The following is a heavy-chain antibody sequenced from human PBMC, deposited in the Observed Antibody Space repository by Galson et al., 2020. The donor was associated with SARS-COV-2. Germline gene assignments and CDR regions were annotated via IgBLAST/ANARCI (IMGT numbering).Heavy chain of an antibody. Sequence: SETLSLTCTVSGGSISSGTYYWNWIRQPAGKGLEWIGRILTSGTTDYNPSLKSRISISVQTSKNQFSLKLTSVTAADTATYYCARDGSQWDGSGWGWFDPWGQGTLVTVSS. CDR2: ILTSGTT. CDR1: GGSISSGTYY. J-gene: IGHJ5*02. V-gene: IGHV4-61*02. D-gene: IGHD6-19*01. CDR3: ARDGSQWDGSGWGWFDP.